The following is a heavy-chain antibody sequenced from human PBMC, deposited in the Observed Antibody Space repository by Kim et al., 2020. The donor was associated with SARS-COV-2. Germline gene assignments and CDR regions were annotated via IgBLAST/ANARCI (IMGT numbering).Heavy chain of an antibody. V-gene: IGHV3-48*02. Sequence: GGSLRLSCAASGFTFSSYSMNWVRQAPGKGLEWVSYISSSSSTIYYADSVKGRFTISRDNAKNSLYLQMNSLRDEDTAVYYCARDSGVDTAMGSTDYWGQGTLVTVSS. D-gene: IGHD5-18*01. CDR3: ARDSGVDTAMGSTDY. CDR2: ISSSSSTI. CDR1: GFTFSSYS. J-gene: IGHJ4*02.